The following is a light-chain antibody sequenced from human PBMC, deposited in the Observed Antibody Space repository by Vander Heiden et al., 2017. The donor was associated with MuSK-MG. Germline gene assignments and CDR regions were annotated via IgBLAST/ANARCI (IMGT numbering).Light chain of an antibody. Sequence: SQGSSNLAGYQQKPGRTPTQLMYDASSRANSVPERSSGGRGGADYTITISRREQEEYAVNYCQQYGNTPPYTFGGGTKVEIK. CDR2: DAS. J-gene: IGKJ4*01. CDR1: SQGSSN. V-gene: IGKV3D-20*01. CDR3: QQYGNTPPYT.